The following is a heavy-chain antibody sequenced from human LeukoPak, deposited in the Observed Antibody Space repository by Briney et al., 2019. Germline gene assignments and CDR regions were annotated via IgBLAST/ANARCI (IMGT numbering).Heavy chain of an antibody. V-gene: IGHV3-7*01. D-gene: IGHD2/OR15-2a*01. CDR2: IKQDGSEK. J-gene: IGHJ5*02. CDR3: ARDRPDYFSWFDP. CDR1: GFTFSSYW. Sequence: PGGSLRLSCAASGFTFSSYWMSWVRQAPGKGLEWVANIKQDGSEKYYVDSVKGRFTISRDNAKNSLYLQMNSLRAEDTAVYYCARDRPDYFSWFDPWGQGTLVTVSS.